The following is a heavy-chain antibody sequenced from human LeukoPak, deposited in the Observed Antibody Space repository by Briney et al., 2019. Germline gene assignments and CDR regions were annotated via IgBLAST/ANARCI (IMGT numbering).Heavy chain of an antibody. CDR1: GGSFSGYY. D-gene: IGHD2-2*02. V-gene: IGHV4-34*01. CDR2: INHSGST. J-gene: IGHJ6*02. CDR3: ATNSDIIVVPAAILTETYYGMDV. Sequence: SETLSLTCAVYGGSFSGYYWSWIRQPPGKGLEWIGEINHSGSTNYNPSLKSRVTISVDTSKNQLSLKLSSVTAADTAVYYCATNSDIIVVPAAILTETYYGMDVWGQGTTVTVSS.